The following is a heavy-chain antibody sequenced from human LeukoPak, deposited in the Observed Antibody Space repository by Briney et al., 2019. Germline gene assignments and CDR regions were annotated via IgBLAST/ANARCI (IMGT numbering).Heavy chain of an antibody. J-gene: IGHJ6*02. CDR3: ASFSRQSETVVPAAIEAYYYGMDV. CDR1: GYTFTSYG. CDR2: ISAYNGNT. D-gene: IGHD2-2*01. V-gene: IGHV1-18*01. Sequence: ASVKVTCKASGYTFTSYGISWVRQAPGQGLEWMGWISAYNGNTNYAQKLQGRVTMTTDTSMSTAYMELRSLRSDDTAVYYCASFSRQSETVVPAAIEAYYYGMDVWGQGTTVTVSS.